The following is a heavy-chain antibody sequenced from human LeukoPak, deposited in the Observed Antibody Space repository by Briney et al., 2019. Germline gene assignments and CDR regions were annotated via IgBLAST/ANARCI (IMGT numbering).Heavy chain of an antibody. D-gene: IGHD2-2*02. CDR2: INPNTGGT. V-gene: IGHV1-2*02. J-gene: IGHJ3*02. Sequence: ASVKVSCKASGYTFTGYYMHWVRQAPGQGLEWMGWINPNTGGTNYAQRFQGRVTMTRDTSISTAFMELSRLNSDDTAVYYCARERGYCSSTSCYTSDAFDIWGQGTLVTVSS. CDR3: ARERGYCSSTSCYTSDAFDI. CDR1: GYTFTGYY.